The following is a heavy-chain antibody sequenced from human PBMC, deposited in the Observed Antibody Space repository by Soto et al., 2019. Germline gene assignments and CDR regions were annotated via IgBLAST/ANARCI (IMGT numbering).Heavy chain of an antibody. D-gene: IGHD4-17*01. CDR3: ARHGGDYGDALDY. Sequence: PSETLSLTCTVSGGSISSYYWSWIRQPPGKGLEWIGYIYYSGSTNYNPSLKSRVTISVDTSKNQFSLKLSSVTAADTAVYYCARHGGDYGDALDYWGQGTLVTVSS. CDR2: IYYSGST. V-gene: IGHV4-59*08. CDR1: GGSISSYY. J-gene: IGHJ4*02.